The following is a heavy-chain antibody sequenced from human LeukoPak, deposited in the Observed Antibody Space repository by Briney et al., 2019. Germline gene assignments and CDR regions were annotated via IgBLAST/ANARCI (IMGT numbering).Heavy chain of an antibody. J-gene: IGHJ4*02. V-gene: IGHV3-7*01. D-gene: IGHD3-16*02. CDR2: IKQDESER. Sequence: GGSLRLSCAASGFTFSSYWMNWVRQAPGKGLEWVANIKQDESERYYVDSVKGRFTISRDNAKNSLYLQMNSLRAEDTAVYYCARVSDSVWGSYPLGEWGQGTLVTVSS. CDR3: ARVSDSVWGSYPLGE. CDR1: GFTFSSYW.